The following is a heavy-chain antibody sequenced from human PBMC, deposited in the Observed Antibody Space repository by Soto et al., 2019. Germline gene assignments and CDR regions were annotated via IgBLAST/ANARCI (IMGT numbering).Heavy chain of an antibody. V-gene: IGHV3-15*07. Sequence: EVQLVESGGGLVKPGGSLRLSCAASGFTFSNAWRNWVLQAPGKGLEWFGRIKSKIDGGTKDYAAPVKGSFTISRDDPKNTLYQQMNSLKTEETAVYYCTTGSIAVAFFDYWGQGTLVTVSS. D-gene: IGHD6-19*01. CDR2: IKSKIDGGTK. CDR3: TTGSIAVAFFDY. J-gene: IGHJ4*02. CDR1: GFTFSNAW.